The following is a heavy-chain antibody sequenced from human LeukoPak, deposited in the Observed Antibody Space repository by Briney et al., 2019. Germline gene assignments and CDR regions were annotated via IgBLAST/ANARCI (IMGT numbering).Heavy chain of an antibody. CDR2: IYYSGST. D-gene: IGHD2-15*01. V-gene: IGHV4-31*03. CDR3: AIHVGYCSGGSCYSPLYYFDY. Sequence: SQTLSLTCTASGGSISSGGYYWSWLRQHPGKGLEWIGYIYYSGSTYYNPSLRSRVTISVDTSKNQFSLKLSSVTAADTAVYYCAIHVGYCSGGSCYSPLYYFDYWGQGTLVTVSS. J-gene: IGHJ4*02. CDR1: GGSISSGGYY.